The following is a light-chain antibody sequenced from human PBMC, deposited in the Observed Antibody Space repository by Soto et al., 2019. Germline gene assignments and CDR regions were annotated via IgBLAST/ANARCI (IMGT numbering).Light chain of an antibody. J-gene: IGKJ4*01. CDR1: QSLSSSY. Sequence: EIVLTQSRGTLSCSPVERSTLSCRASQSLSSSYLAWYQKKPGQAPRLLIYGASSRATAIPDKFSGSGSGTAFTLTIHSMPPEAFAVYYCQHFGSPLNFGGGTKVDIK. CDR2: GAS. CDR3: QHFGSPLN. V-gene: IGKV3-20*01.